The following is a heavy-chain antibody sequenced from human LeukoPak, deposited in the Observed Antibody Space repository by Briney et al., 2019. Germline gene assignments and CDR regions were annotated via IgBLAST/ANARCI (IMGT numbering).Heavy chain of an antibody. V-gene: IGHV3-23*01. CDR2: ISGSGGST. D-gene: IGHD2-2*01. J-gene: IGHJ5*02. Sequence: GSLRLSCAASGFTFSSYAMSWGHQAPGKGLEWVSAISGSGGSTYYADSVKGRFTISRDNSKNTLYLQMNSLRAEDTAVSYCAKRPERGYSPSTSCYNWFDPWGQGTLVTVSS. CDR3: AKRPERGYSPSTSCYNWFDP. CDR1: GFTFSSYA.